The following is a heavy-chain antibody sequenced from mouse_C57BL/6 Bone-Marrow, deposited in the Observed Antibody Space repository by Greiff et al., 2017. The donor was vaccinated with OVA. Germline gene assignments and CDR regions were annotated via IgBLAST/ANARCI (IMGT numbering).Heavy chain of an antibody. J-gene: IGHJ2*01. V-gene: IGHV1-55*01. CDR2: IYPGSGST. CDR3: AKGPHYYGSSPFDY. CDR1: GYTFTSYW. Sequence: QVQLQQPGAELVKPGASVKMSCKASGYTFTSYWITWVKPRPGQGLEWIGDIYPGSGSTNYNEKFKSKATLTVDTSSSTAYMQLSSLTSEDSAVYYCAKGPHYYGSSPFDYWGQGTTLTVSS. D-gene: IGHD1-1*01.